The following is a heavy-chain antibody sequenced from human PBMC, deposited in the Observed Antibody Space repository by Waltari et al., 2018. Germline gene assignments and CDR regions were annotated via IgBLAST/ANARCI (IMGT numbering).Heavy chain of an antibody. CDR3: ARGYDGTTSS. D-gene: IGHD1-7*01. Sequence: QVQLVQSGAEVKKPGSSVRVSCKASGGTCSSYAISWVRQAPGQGLEWGGGIIPILGTTNYAQKFQGRVTITAHESTTTVYMELISLRSEDTAVYYCARGYDGTTSSWGQGTLVTVSS. V-gene: IGHV1-69*01. CDR2: IIPILGTT. J-gene: IGHJ5*02. CDR1: GGTCSSYA.